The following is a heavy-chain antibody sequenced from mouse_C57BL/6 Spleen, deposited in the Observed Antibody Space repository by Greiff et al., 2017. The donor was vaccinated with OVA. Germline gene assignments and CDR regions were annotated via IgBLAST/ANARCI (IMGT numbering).Heavy chain of an antibody. CDR1: GFTFSSYG. J-gene: IGHJ2*01. CDR2: ISSGGSYT. D-gene: IGHD1-1*01. CDR3: ARLGFTTVVAEY. Sequence: EVKLMESGGDLVKPGGSLKLSCAASGFTFSSYGMSWVRQTPDKRLEWVATISSGGSYTYYPDSVKGRFTISRDNAKNTLYLQMSSLKSEDTAMYYCARLGFTTVVAEYWGQGTTLTVSS. V-gene: IGHV5-6*01.